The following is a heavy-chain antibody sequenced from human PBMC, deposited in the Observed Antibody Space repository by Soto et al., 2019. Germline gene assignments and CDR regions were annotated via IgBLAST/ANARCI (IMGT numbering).Heavy chain of an antibody. CDR2: IHYSGTT. J-gene: IGHJ4*02. CDR1: GGSMRNYF. Sequence: SETLSLTCTVSGGSMRNYFWPWIRQPPGKGLEWIGYIHYSGTTSFFPSYNPSLSRRVTISEDTSTNQFSLKLLSVTTADTAVSFCAAGEASSRNLAPYYLDFWGQGTRGTSPQ. V-gene: IGHV4-59*01. D-gene: IGHD6-13*01. CDR3: AAGEASSRNLAPYYLDF.